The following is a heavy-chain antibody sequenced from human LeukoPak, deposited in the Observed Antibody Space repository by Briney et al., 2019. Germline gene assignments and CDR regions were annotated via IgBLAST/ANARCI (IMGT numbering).Heavy chain of an antibody. J-gene: IGHJ4*02. D-gene: IGHD3-9*01. Sequence: SETLSLTCTVSGGSISSYYWSWIRQPPGKGLEWIGYIYYSGSTNYNPSLKSRVTISVDTSKNQFSPKLSSVTAADTAVYYRAREYYDILTGYFYYFDYWGQGTLVTVSS. V-gene: IGHV4-59*01. CDR3: AREYYDILTGYFYYFDY. CDR1: GGSISSYY. CDR2: IYYSGST.